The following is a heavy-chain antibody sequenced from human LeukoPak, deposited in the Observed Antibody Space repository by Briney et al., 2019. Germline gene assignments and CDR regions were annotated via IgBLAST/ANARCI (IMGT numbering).Heavy chain of an antibody. D-gene: IGHD3-22*01. V-gene: IGHV4-34*01. CDR1: GGSFSGYY. Sequence: KPSETLSLTCAVYGGSFSGYYWSWIRQPPGKGLEWIGEINHSGSTNYNPSLKSRVTISVDTSKNQFSLKLSSVTAADTAVYYCARGRYDSSGYYTTVDYWGQGTLVTVSS. CDR3: ARGRYDSSGYYTTVDY. CDR2: INHSGST. J-gene: IGHJ4*02.